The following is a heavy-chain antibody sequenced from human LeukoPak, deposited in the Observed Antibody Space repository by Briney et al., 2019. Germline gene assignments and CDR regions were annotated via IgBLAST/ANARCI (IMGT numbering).Heavy chain of an antibody. CDR3: AKDDSPLQWYRPNWFDP. CDR1: GFTFSSYA. D-gene: IGHD3-10*01. J-gene: IGHJ5*02. CDR2: ISGGGGST. Sequence: GGSLRLSCAASGFTFSSYAMSWVRQAREKGLEWVSAISGGGGSTYYADSVKGRFTISRDNSKNTLYLQMNSLRAEDTAVYYCAKDDSPLQWYRPNWFDPWGQGTLVTVSS. V-gene: IGHV3-23*01.